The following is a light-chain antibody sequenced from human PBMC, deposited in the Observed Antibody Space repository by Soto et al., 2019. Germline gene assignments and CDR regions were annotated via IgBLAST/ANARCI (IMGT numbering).Light chain of an antibody. Sequence: EIVLTQSPGTLSLSPGERATLSCRASQSVSSSFLAWYQQKPGQAPRLLIYGASNRATGIPDRFSGSGSGTDFTLSISSLQPDDFATYYCQQSYSRPHTFGQGTKVDIK. V-gene: IGKV3-20*01. CDR3: QQSYSRPHT. J-gene: IGKJ2*01. CDR2: GAS. CDR1: QSVSSSF.